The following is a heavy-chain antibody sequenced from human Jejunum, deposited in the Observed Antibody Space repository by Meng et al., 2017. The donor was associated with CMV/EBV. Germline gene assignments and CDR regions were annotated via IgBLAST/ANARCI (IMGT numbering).Heavy chain of an antibody. CDR3: ARGPGASTREGFDY. V-gene: IGHV4-4*07. Sequence: RPEPGPVLGKPSETLSLPCTVSGGSVNNYYWSWIRQSAGKGLEWIGRFYSSDTYNYHPSLDSRVTMSLDTSKNQFSLNLRSVTAADTATYYCARGPGASTREGFDYWGLGTLVTVSS. CDR1: GGSVNNYY. D-gene: IGHD1-26*01. J-gene: IGHJ4*02. CDR2: FYSSDTY.